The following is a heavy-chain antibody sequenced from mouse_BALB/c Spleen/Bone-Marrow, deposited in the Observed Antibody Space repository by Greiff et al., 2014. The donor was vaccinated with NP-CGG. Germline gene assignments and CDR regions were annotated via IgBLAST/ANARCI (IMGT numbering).Heavy chain of an antibody. V-gene: IGHV14-4*02. D-gene: IGHD2-4*01. CDR1: GFNIKDYY. J-gene: IGHJ2*01. CDR3: NARGDYDFDYFDY. CDR2: IDPENGDT. Sequence: EVHLQQSGAELVRSGASVKLSCTASGFNIKDYYMHWVKQRPEQGLEWIGWIDPENGDTEYAPKFQGKATMTADTSSNTAYLQLSSLTSEDTAVYYCNARGDYDFDYFDYWGQGTTLTVSS.